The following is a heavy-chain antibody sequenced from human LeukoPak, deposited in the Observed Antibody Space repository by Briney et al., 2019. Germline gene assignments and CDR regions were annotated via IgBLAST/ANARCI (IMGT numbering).Heavy chain of an antibody. CDR1: GYTFTSYD. Sequence: ASVKVSCKASGYTFTSYDINWVRQATGQGLEWMGWMNPNSGNTGYAQKFQGRVTMTRNTSISTAYMELSSLRSEDTAVYYCARVTMVRGRVGSGDYYYYMDVWGKGTTVTISS. J-gene: IGHJ6*03. V-gene: IGHV1-8*01. CDR2: MNPNSGNT. CDR3: ARVTMVRGRVGSGDYYYYMDV. D-gene: IGHD3-10*01.